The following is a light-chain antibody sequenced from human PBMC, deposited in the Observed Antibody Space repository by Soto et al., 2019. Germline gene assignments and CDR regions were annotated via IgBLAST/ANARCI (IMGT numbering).Light chain of an antibody. J-gene: IGLJ3*02. CDR2: EVS. CDR1: SSDVGGYNY. V-gene: IGLV2-8*01. CDR3: SSYAGSNNLV. Sequence: QSALTQPPSASGSPGQSVTISCTGTSSDVGGYNYVSWYQQHPGKAPKLMIYEVSKRPSGVPARCSGSKSGNTASLTVSGRQAEEEADYYCSSYAGSNNLVFGGGTKLTVL.